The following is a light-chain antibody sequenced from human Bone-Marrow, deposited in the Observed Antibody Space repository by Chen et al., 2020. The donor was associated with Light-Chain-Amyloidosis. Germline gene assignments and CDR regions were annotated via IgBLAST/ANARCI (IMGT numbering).Light chain of an antibody. Sequence: SYVLTQPSSVSVAPGQTATIACGGNNIGSPSVHWYQQTPGQAPLLVVYDDSDRPSGIPERLSGSNSGNTATLNISRVEAGEEADYYCQVWDRSSDRPVFGGGTKLTVL. CDR1: NIGSPS. V-gene: IGLV3-21*02. CDR2: DDS. J-gene: IGLJ3*02. CDR3: QVWDRSSDRPV.